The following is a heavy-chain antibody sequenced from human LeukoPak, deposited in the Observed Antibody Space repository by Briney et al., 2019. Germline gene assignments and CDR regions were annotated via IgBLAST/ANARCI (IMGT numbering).Heavy chain of an antibody. D-gene: IGHD2-8*01. V-gene: IGHV3-66*01. CDR1: GFTVSSNY. CDR3: VGSPRRVDIVLMVYAIQRDY. Sequence: QPGGSLRLSCAASGFTVSSNYMSWVRQAPGKGLEWVSVIYSGGSTYYADSVKGRFTISRDNSKNTLYLQMNSLRAEDTAVYYCVGSPRRVDIVLMVYAIQRDYWGQGTLVTVSS. CDR2: IYSGGST. J-gene: IGHJ4*02.